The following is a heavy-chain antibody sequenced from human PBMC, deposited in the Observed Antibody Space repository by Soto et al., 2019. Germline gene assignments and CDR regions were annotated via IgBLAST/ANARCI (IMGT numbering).Heavy chain of an antibody. J-gene: IGHJ5*02. CDR2: ISAYNGNT. D-gene: IGHD3-3*01. CDR3: VAHRPPNYDFWSGYRLGWFDP. Sequence: ASVKVSCKASGYTFTSYGISWVRQAPGQGLEWMGWISAYNGNTNYAQKLQGRVTMTTDTSTSTAYMELRSLRSDDTAVYYCVAHRPPNYDFWSGYRLGWFDPWGQGTLVTVSS. V-gene: IGHV1-18*04. CDR1: GYTFTSYG.